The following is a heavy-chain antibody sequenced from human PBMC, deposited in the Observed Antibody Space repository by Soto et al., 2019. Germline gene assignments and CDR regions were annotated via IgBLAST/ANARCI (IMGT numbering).Heavy chain of an antibody. CDR1: GFTFGSYA. Sequence: GGSLILSCGASGFTFGSYAVRWVRQAPGKGLEWVSAVSGSGGSTYYADSVKGRFTISRDNSKNTLYLQMNSLRAEDTAVYYCARRGPGTYFDYWGQGTLVTVSS. CDR2: VSGSGGST. D-gene: IGHD6-13*01. J-gene: IGHJ4*02. V-gene: IGHV3-23*01. CDR3: ARRGPGTYFDY.